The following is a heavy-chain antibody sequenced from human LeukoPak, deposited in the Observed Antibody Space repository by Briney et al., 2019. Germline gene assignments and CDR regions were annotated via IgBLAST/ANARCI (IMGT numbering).Heavy chain of an antibody. D-gene: IGHD6-19*01. V-gene: IGHV1-24*01. CDR1: GYTLTELS. Sequence: ASVKVSCKVSGYTLTELSMHWVRQAPGKGREWMGGFDPEDGETIYAQKFQGRVTMTEYTSTDTAYMQLSSLRSEDTAVYYCPTAVWAGTLVWFDSWRQGTLVTVSS. J-gene: IGHJ5*01. CDR3: PTAVWAGTLVWFDS. CDR2: FDPEDGET.